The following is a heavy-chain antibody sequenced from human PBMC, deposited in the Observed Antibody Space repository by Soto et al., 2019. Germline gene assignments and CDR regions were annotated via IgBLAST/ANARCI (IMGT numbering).Heavy chain of an antibody. CDR1: GYTFTSYA. Sequence: TVSCKASGYTFTSYAMHWVRQALGQRLEWMGWINAGNGNTKYSQKFQGRVTITRDTSASTAYMELSSMRSEEMVGDYCARGLCLHYFHYWRQVTVVRVS. CDR3: ARGLCLHYFHY. J-gene: IGHJ4*02. D-gene: IGHD2-21*01. CDR2: INAGNGNT. V-gene: IGHV1-3*01.